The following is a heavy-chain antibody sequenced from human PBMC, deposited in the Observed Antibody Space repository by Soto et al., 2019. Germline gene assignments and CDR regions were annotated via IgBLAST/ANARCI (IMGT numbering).Heavy chain of an antibody. CDR2: VAYSGVST. V-gene: IGHV3-23*01. CDR1: GCSLENYA. Sequence: GRSLRVSCVASGCSLENYAMSWVRQAPGKGLEWVSTVAYSGVSTYYADFVKGRFTVSKDNSKNTLSLQMNGLRVEDTAVYYCAKDRDTYGPLYYFDSWGQGTLVTVSS. J-gene: IGHJ4*02. D-gene: IGHD5-18*01. CDR3: AKDRDTYGPLYYFDS.